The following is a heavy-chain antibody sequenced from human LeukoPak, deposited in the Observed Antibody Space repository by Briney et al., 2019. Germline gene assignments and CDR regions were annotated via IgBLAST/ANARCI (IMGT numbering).Heavy chain of an antibody. CDR2: ISAYNGNT. V-gene: IGHV1-18*01. CDR1: GYTFTSYG. J-gene: IGHJ5*02. Sequence: GASVTVSCKASGYTFTSYGISWVRQAPGQGLEWMGWISAYNGNTNYAQKLQGRVTMTTDTSTSTAYMELRSLRSDDTAVYYCAREFYSDYGDYGVSRWFDPWGQGTLVTVSS. CDR3: AREFYSDYGDYGVSRWFDP. D-gene: IGHD4-17*01.